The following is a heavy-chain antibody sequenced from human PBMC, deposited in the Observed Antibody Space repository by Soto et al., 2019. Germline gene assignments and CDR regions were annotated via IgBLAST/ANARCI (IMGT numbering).Heavy chain of an antibody. CDR1: GFSFSSYA. J-gene: IGHJ6*02. D-gene: IGHD1-1*01. CDR2: ISYDGRNK. CDR3: AKDPRATGTMFSYGMDV. V-gene: IGHV3-30*04. Sequence: GGSLRLSCAASGFSFSSYAMHWVRQAPGKGLEWVAVISYDGRNKDYADSGKGRSTISRDTSKKTLYLQMNSLRAEDTALYYCAKDPRATGTMFSYGMDVWGQGTTVTVSS.